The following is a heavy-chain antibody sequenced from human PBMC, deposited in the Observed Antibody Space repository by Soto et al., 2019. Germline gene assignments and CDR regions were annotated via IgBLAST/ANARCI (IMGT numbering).Heavy chain of an antibody. CDR2: ISGSGGST. Sequence: EVQLLESGGGLVQPGGSLRLSCAASGFTFSSYAMSWVRQAPGKGLEWVSAISGSGGSTYYADAVKGRFTISRDNSKNPRSLQMNSLRAEETAVYYCAKENGYSSSWFEFDYWGQGTLVTVSS. D-gene: IGHD6-13*01. CDR1: GFTFSSYA. V-gene: IGHV3-23*01. CDR3: AKENGYSSSWFEFDY. J-gene: IGHJ4*02.